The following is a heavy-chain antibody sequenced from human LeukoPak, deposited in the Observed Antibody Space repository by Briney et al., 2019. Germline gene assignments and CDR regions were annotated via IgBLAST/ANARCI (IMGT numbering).Heavy chain of an antibody. Sequence: SETLSLTCAVYGGSFSGYSWSWIRQPPGKGLEWIGEINYSGGTNYNPSLKSRVTMSVDTSKNQFSLKVNSVTAADTAVYYCARGGEMVYCSDGSCSSSRYPFDYWGQGAVVTVSS. CDR1: GGSFSGYS. CDR3: ARGGEMVYCSDGSCSSSRYPFDY. J-gene: IGHJ4*02. D-gene: IGHD2-15*01. V-gene: IGHV4-34*01. CDR2: INYSGGT.